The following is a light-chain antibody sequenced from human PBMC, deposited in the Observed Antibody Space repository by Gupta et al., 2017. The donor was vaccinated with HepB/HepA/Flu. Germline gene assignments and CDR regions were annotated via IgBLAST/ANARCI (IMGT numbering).Light chain of an antibody. CDR3: QQYAT. Sequence: EIVLTQSPGTLSLSPGERATLSCMASQSVSSSYLAWYQQKPGQAPRLLIYGASSRATGIPDRFSGSGSGTDFTLTISRLEPEDFAVYYCQQYATFGPGTKVDIK. CDR1: QSVSSSY. V-gene: IGKV3-20*01. CDR2: GAS. J-gene: IGKJ3*01.